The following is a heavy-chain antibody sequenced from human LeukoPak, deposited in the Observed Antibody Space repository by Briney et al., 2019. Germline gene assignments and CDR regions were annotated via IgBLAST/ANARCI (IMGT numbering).Heavy chain of an antibody. Sequence: PGGSLRLSCAASGFTFGSYVMSWVRKAPGKGLECVSAGYGSAGRTFYADSVKGRVTISRDNSRNTLYLQMNSLRAEGTALYFCSKDLALHGSGPSLFVHWRQRPLVPVSS. V-gene: IGHV3-23*01. D-gene: IGHD3-10*01. CDR3: SKDLALHGSGPSLFVH. CDR2: GYGSAGRT. CDR1: GFTFGSYV. J-gene: IGHJ4*02.